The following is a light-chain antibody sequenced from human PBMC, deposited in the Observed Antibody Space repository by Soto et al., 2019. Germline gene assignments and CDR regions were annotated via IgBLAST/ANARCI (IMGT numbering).Light chain of an antibody. V-gene: IGKV4-1*01. CDR3: QQYYSTPLT. CDR2: WAS. Sequence: EIVLTQSPGTLSLSPGERATLSCRASQGVTPAYLAWYQHKPGQAPKLLIYWASTRESGVPDRFSGSGSGTDFTLTISSLQAEDVAVYYCQQYYSTPLTFGGGTKVEIK. J-gene: IGKJ4*01. CDR1: QGVTPAY.